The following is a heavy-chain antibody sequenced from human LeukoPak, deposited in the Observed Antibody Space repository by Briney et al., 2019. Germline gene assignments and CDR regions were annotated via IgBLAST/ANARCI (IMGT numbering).Heavy chain of an antibody. D-gene: IGHD6-13*01. J-gene: IGHJ6*02. CDR3: ARVRPADLIAAAGSWGYYYYGMDV. CDR1: GFTFSSYW. CDR2: IKQDGSEK. Sequence: GGSLRLSCAASGFTFSSYWMSWVRQAPGKGLEWVANIKQDGSEKYYVDSVKGRFTISRDNAKNSLYPQMNSLRAEDTAVYYCARVRPADLIAAAGSWGYYYYGMDVWGQGTTVTVSS. V-gene: IGHV3-7*01.